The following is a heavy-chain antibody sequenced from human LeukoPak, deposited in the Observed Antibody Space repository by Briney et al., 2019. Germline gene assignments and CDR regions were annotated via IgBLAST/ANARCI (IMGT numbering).Heavy chain of an antibody. CDR3: ARQSISSRRAFDI. J-gene: IGHJ3*02. CDR2: SYYSGST. Sequence: SETLSLTCSVSGGSISNYYWSWIRQPPGKGLEYIGYSYYSGSTDYNPSLKSRVTISVDTSKNQFSLMLTSVTAADSAVYCCARQSISSRRAFDIWGQGTMVTVSS. V-gene: IGHV4-59*08. CDR1: GGSISNYY. D-gene: IGHD6-6*01.